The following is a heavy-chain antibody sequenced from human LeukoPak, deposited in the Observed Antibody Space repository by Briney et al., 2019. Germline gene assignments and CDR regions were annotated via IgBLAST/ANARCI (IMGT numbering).Heavy chain of an antibody. CDR1: GGSISSNKW. D-gene: IGHD3-22*01. CDR3: ARCDSSGYSFFQH. CDR2: VVHSGST. V-gene: IGHV4-4*02. J-gene: IGHJ1*01. Sequence: SETLSLTCAVSGGSISSNKWWSWLRQAPGKGLEWLGEVVHSGSTNYNPSLKSRVTISVDKSKNQFSLQLSSLTAADTAVYYCARCDSSGYSFFQHWGQGTLVTVSS.